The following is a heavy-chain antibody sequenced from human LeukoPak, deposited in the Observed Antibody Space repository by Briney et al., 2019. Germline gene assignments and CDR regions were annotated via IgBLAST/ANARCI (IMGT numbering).Heavy chain of an antibody. CDR3: ARGVVGAIRYFDY. CDR1: GGSISSYY. CDR2: IQTSGST. J-gene: IGHJ4*02. D-gene: IGHD1-26*01. Sequence: SETLSLTCTVSGGSISSYYRSWVRQPTGKGLEWIGRIQTSGSTNYNPSLKSRVTISVDTSKNQFSLKLSSVTAADTAVYYCARGVVGAIRYFDYWGQGTLVTVSS. V-gene: IGHV4-4*07.